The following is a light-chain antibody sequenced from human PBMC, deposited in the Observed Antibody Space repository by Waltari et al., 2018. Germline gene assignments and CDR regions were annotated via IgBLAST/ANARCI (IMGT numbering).Light chain of an antibody. V-gene: IGLV3-21*01. Sequence: SYVLTQPPSVSVAPGETARITCGGNNIGTKSVHWYRQKPAQAPVLVISYDSDRPSGIPERFSGSNSGDTATLTISRVEAGDEADYYCQVWDANNEPGLFGTGTEVTV. CDR3: QVWDANNEPGL. J-gene: IGLJ1*01. CDR2: YDS. CDR1: NIGTKS.